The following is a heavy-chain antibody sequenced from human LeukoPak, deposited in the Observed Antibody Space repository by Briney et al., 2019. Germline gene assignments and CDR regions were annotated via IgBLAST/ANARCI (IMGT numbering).Heavy chain of an antibody. J-gene: IGHJ5*02. CDR3: ARASEWYPLSPFDP. Sequence: PGGSLRLSCAASGFTFSSYAMSWVRQAPGKGLGWIGEINHSGSTNYNPSLKSRVTISVDTSKNQFSLKLSSVTAADTAVYYCARASEWYPLSPFDPWGQGTLVTVSS. CDR1: GFTFSSYA. V-gene: IGHV4-34*01. D-gene: IGHD3-3*01. CDR2: INHSGST.